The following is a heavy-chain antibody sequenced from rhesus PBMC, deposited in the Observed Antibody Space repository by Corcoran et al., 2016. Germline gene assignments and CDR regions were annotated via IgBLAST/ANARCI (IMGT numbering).Heavy chain of an antibody. CDR3: ARDVGSSHYHYSRAYYGLDS. Sequence: QVQLVQSGAEVKKPGSSVKVSCKASGYTFTDYYMHWVRQAPRQGQEWMGLTHPYNGNTTYAQKFQGRVTMTRDTSTSTAYMELSSLRSEDTAVYYCARDVGSSHYHYSRAYYGLDSWGQGVVVTVSS. V-gene: IGHV1S2*01. D-gene: IGHD1-44*02. CDR1: GYTFTDYY. CDR2: THPYNGNT. J-gene: IGHJ6*01.